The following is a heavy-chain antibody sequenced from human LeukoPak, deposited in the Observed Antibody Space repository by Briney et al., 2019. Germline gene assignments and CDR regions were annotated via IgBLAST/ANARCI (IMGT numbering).Heavy chain of an antibody. CDR3: ARDQRSYGLVY. CDR2: IYYSGST. Sequence: PSETLSLTCTVSGGSISSSSYYWGWIRQPPGKGLEWIGSIYYSGSTYYNPSLKSRVTISVDTSKNQFSLKLSSVTAADTAVYYCARDQRSYGLVYWGQGTLVTVSS. J-gene: IGHJ4*02. V-gene: IGHV4-39*07. CDR1: GGSISSSSYY. D-gene: IGHD5-18*01.